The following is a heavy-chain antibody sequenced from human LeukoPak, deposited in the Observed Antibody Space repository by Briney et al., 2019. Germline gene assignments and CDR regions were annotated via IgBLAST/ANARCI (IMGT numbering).Heavy chain of an antibody. CDR3: ARGDSSSWYYYYMDV. J-gene: IGHJ6*03. CDR1: GYTFTGYY. V-gene: IGHV1-2*02. Sequence: ASVKVSCKASGYTFTGYYMHWVRQAPGQGLEWMGWINPNSGGTNYAQKFQGRVTMTRDTSISTAYMELSRLRSDDTAVYYCARGDSSSWYYYYMDVWGKGTTVTVSS. D-gene: IGHD6-13*01. CDR2: INPNSGGT.